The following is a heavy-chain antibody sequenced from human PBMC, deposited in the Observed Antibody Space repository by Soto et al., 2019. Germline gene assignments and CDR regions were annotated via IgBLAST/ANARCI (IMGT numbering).Heavy chain of an antibody. V-gene: IGHV3-7*01. CDR3: ARGRYCISTSCYLAY. CDR1: GFTFSSYW. J-gene: IGHJ4*02. CDR2: IKQDGSEK. D-gene: IGHD2-2*01. Sequence: EVQLVESGGGLVQPGGSLRLSCAASGFTFSSYWMSWVRQAPGKGLEWVANIKQDGSEKYYVDSVKGRFTISRDNAKNSLCLQMTSLIAEDTAVYYCARGRYCISTSCYLAYWGQGTLVTVAS.